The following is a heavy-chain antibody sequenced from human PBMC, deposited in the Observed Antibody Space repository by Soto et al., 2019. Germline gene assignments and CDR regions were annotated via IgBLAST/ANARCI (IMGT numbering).Heavy chain of an antibody. CDR3: GGGGGGSYYFDY. D-gene: IGHD1-26*01. V-gene: IGHV1-8*01. CDR1: GYTFTSYD. Sequence: QVQLVQSGAEVKKPGASVKVSCKASGYTFTSYDINWVRQATGQGLEWMGWMNPNSGNTGYAQKFQGRVTMTRNTSISTAYMGRSSLRSEATAVYYCGGGGGGSYYFDYWGQGTLVTVSS. CDR2: MNPNSGNT. J-gene: IGHJ4*02.